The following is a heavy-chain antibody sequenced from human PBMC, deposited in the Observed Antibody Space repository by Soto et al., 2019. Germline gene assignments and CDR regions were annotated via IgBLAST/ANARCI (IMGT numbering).Heavy chain of an antibody. V-gene: IGHV5-51*01. Sequence: EVQLVPSGAEVKKPGESLKISCKGSGYSFTSYWIGWVRQMPGKGLEWMGIIYPGDSDTRYSPSFQGQVTISADKSISTAYLQWSSLKASDTAMYYCARVGRWYYDSSGYYYSPTDYWGQGTLVTVSS. J-gene: IGHJ4*02. CDR1: GYSFTSYW. CDR3: ARVGRWYYDSSGYYYSPTDY. D-gene: IGHD3-22*01. CDR2: IYPGDSDT.